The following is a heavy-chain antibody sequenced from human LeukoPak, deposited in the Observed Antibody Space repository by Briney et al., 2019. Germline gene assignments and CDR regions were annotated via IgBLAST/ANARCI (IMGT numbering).Heavy chain of an antibody. J-gene: IGHJ4*02. CDR2: ISSSSSYI. CDR3: ARVDIVEHRIDY. Sequence: PGGSLRLSCAASGFTFSSYSMNWVRQAPGKGLEWVSSISSSSSYIYYADPVKGRFTISRDNAKNSLYLQMNSLRAEDTAVYYCARVDIVEHRIDYWGQGTLVTVSS. CDR1: GFTFSSYS. V-gene: IGHV3-21*01. D-gene: IGHD2-2*03.